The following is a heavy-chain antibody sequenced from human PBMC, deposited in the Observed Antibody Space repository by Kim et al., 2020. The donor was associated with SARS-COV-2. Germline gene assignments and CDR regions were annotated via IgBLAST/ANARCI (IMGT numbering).Heavy chain of an antibody. CDR3: AKSRRRGWFGETDY. V-gene: IGHV3-30*18. Sequence: GGSLRLSCAASGFTFSSYGMHWVRQAPGKGLEWVAVISYDGSNKYYADSVKGRFTISRDNSKNTLYLQMNSLRAEDTGVYYCAKSRRRGWFGETDYWGQGTLVTVSS. CDR2: ISYDGSNK. D-gene: IGHD3-10*01. CDR1: GFTFSSYG. J-gene: IGHJ4*02.